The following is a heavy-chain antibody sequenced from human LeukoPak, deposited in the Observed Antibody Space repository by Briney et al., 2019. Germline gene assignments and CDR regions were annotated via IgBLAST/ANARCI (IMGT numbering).Heavy chain of an antibody. D-gene: IGHD1-7*01. CDR3: ARGRTTFRQTDY. CDR2: ISYDGSNK. J-gene: IGHJ4*02. V-gene: IGHV3-30*03. CDR1: GFTFSSYG. Sequence: GGSLRLSCAASGFTFSSYGMHWVRQAPGKGLEWVAVISYDGSNKYYADSVKGRFTISRDNSKNTLYLQMNSLRAEDTAVYYCARGRTTFRQTDYWGQGTLVTVSS.